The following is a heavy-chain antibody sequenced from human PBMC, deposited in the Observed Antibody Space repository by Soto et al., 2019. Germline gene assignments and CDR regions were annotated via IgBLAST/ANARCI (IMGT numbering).Heavy chain of an antibody. V-gene: IGHV4-34*01. CDR1: GGSFSGYY. J-gene: IGHJ6*03. Sequence: ETLSLTCAVYGGSFSGYYWSWIRQPPGKGLEWIGEINHSGSTNYNPSLKSRVTISVDTSKNQFSLKLSSVTAADTAVYYCARGRAIFGVVTNYYYYYMGVWAKGTTVTVSS. D-gene: IGHD3-3*01. CDR2: INHSGST. CDR3: ARGRAIFGVVTNYYYYYMGV.